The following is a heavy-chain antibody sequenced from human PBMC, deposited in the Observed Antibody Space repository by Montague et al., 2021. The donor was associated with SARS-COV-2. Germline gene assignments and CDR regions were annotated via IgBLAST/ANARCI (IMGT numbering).Heavy chain of an antibody. V-gene: IGHV4-59*01. J-gene: IGHJ4*02. CDR3: SRVRYYTGCVDS. CDR1: GGSMRDYY. CDR2: IYYSGST. D-gene: IGHD3-22*01. Sequence: SETLSLTCTVSGGSMRDYYWIWIRQPPGEGLEWIGYIYYSGSTDYNPSLNSRVTLPLDTSKNQFSLNLRSVTAADTALYDCSRVRYYTGCVDSWGQGTLVSVSS.